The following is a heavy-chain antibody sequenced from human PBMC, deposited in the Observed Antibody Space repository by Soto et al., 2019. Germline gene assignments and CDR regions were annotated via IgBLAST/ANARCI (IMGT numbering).Heavy chain of an antibody. CDR2: IYTSGST. CDR1: GGSISSGGYS. D-gene: IGHD4-17*01. Sequence: QLQLQESGSGLVKPSQTLSLTCAVSGGSISSGGYSWSWIRQPPGKGLEWIGRIYTSGSTNYNPSLKSRVTMSVDTSKNQFSLKLSSVTAADTAVYYCASSYGDYVDYWGQGTLVTVSS. J-gene: IGHJ4*02. V-gene: IGHV4-30-2*01. CDR3: ASSYGDYVDY.